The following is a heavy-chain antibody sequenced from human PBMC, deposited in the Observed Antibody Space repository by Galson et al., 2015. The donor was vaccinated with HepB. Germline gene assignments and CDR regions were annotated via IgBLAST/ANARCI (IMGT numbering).Heavy chain of an antibody. V-gene: IGHV4-34*01. CDR1: GGSFSGYY. J-gene: IGHJ4*02. D-gene: IGHD6-6*01. CDR3: ARGAVQLVFLYYFDY. Sequence: ETLSLTCAVYGGSFSGYYWSWIRQPPGKGLEWIGEINHSGSTNYNPSLKSRVTISVDTSKNQFSLKLSSVTAADTAVYYCARGAVQLVFLYYFDYWGQGTLVTVSS. CDR2: INHSGST.